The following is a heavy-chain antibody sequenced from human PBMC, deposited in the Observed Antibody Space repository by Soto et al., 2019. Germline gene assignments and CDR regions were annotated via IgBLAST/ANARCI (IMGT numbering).Heavy chain of an antibody. CDR1: GGSFSGYY. V-gene: IGHV4-34*01. Sequence: PSETLSLTCAVYGGSFSGYYWSWIRQPPGKGLEWIGEINHSGSTNYNPSLKSRVTISVDTSKNQFSLKLSSVTAADTAVYYCARVLVLRFLEWLPAAYYGMDVWGQGTTVTVSS. CDR3: ARVLVLRFLEWLPAAYYGMDV. J-gene: IGHJ6*02. CDR2: INHSGST. D-gene: IGHD3-3*01.